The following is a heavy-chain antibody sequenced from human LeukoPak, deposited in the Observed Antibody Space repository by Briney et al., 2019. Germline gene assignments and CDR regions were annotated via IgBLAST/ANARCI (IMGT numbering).Heavy chain of an antibody. CDR3: AGSTYYYDSSGYYNNYFDY. Sequence: GGSLRLSCAASGFTFSDYYMSWIRQAPGKGLEWVSYISSSGSTIYYADSVKGRLTISRDNAKNSLYLQMNSLRAEDTAVYYCAGSTYYYDSSGYYNNYFDYWGQGTLVTVSS. CDR2: ISSSGSTI. D-gene: IGHD3-22*01. J-gene: IGHJ4*02. V-gene: IGHV3-11*01. CDR1: GFTFSDYY.